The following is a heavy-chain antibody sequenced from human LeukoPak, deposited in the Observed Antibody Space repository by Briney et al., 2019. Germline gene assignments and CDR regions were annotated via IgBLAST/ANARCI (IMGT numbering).Heavy chain of an antibody. Sequence: GAPVKVSCKASGYAFTNYAISWVRQAPGQGLEWMGRIIPILGIANYAQKFQGRVTITADKSTSTAYMELSSLRSEDTAVYYCASPETRSLRYSGGLGAFDIWGQGTMVTVSS. CDR2: IIPILGIA. D-gene: IGHD1-26*01. J-gene: IGHJ3*02. CDR3: ASPETRSLRYSGGLGAFDI. V-gene: IGHV1-69*04. CDR1: GYAFTNYA.